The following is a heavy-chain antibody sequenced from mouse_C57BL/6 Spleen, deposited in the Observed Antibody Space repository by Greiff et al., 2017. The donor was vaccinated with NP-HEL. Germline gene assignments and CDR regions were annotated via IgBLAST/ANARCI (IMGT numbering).Heavy chain of an antibody. V-gene: IGHV1-82*01. D-gene: IGHD2-3*01. CDR3: ASGVYDGYYQTPFAY. J-gene: IGHJ3*01. CDR2: IYPGDGDT. CDR1: GYTFSSSW. Sequence: VQLVESGPELVKPGASVKISCKASGYTFSSSWMNWVKQRPGKGLEWIGRIYPGDGDTNYNGKFKGKATLTADKSSSTAYMQLSSLTSEDSAVYFCASGVYDGYYQTPFAYWGQGTLVTVSA.